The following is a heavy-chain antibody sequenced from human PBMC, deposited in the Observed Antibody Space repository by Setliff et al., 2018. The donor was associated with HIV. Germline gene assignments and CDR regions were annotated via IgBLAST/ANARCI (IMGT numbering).Heavy chain of an antibody. Sequence: GGSLRLSCAASGFTFSRHWMSWVRQAPGKGLEWVASIKEDGREEDYVESAKGRFTISRDNVKNLLYLQMYSLRAEDTAVYYCARDGRITIFGVGIVGDWFDPWGQGTPVTVSS. CDR2: IKEDGREE. CDR3: ARDGRITIFGVGIVGDWFDP. CDR1: GFTFSRHW. J-gene: IGHJ5*02. V-gene: IGHV3-7*03. D-gene: IGHD3-3*01.